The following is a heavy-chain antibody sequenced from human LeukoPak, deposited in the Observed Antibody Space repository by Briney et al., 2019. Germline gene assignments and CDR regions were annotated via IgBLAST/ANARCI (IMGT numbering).Heavy chain of an antibody. V-gene: IGHV4-30-2*01. J-gene: IGHJ4*02. CDR3: ARDPRENAVINDDY. CDR2: IYHSGST. CDR1: GGSISSGGYS. D-gene: IGHD3-22*01. Sequence: PSETLSLTCAVSGGSISSGGYSWSWIRQPPGKGLEWIGYIYHSGSTYYNPSLKSRVTISVDRSKNQFSLKLSSVTAADTAVYYCARDPRENAVINDDYWGQGTLVTVSS.